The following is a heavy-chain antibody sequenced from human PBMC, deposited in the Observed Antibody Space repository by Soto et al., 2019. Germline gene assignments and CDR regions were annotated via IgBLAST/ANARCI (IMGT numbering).Heavy chain of an antibody. V-gene: IGHV4-39*01. CDR3: VQLVVAATRHSHFDS. D-gene: IGHD2-15*01. CDR1: GGSINSNNYY. Sequence: PSETLSLTCTVSGGSINSNNYYWACMRQPPGKGLAWFASIYCGGSTYSYTSLNILVTICRDTSKNQFTLSPMSMTAADTAAYFCVQLVVAATRHSHFDSWGQGTLVTVYS. J-gene: IGHJ4*02. CDR2: IYCGGST.